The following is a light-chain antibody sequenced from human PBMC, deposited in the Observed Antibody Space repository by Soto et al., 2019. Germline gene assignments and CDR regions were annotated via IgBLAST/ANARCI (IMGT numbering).Light chain of an antibody. CDR1: QSISNW. CDR3: QQYNSYS. V-gene: IGKV1-5*01. J-gene: IGKJ1*01. CDR2: HAS. Sequence: DVPMTELPVTLPASTGDRVTITCRASQSISNWLAWYQQKPGTAPKVLIYHASNLQSGVPSRCSGSGSGTEFTLTISSLQPDDFASYYCQQYNSYSFGQGTKVDIK.